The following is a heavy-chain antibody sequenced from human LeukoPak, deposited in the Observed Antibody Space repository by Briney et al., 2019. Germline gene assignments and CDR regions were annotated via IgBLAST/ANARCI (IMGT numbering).Heavy chain of an antibody. V-gene: IGHV3-23*01. Sequence: GGSLRLSCAASGFTFSSYAMSWVRQAPGKGLEWVSAISGSGGSTYYADSVKGRFTISRDNSKDTLYLQMNSLGAEDTAVYYCAKDGMATISYYFDYWGQGTLVTVSS. D-gene: IGHD5-24*01. CDR1: GFTFSSYA. CDR3: AKDGMATISYYFDY. CDR2: ISGSGGST. J-gene: IGHJ4*02.